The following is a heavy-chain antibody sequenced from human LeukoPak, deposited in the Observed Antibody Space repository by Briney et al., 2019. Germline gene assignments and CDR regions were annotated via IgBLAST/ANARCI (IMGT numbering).Heavy chain of an antibody. CDR3: TTSPPMVDAHFYYYYYMDV. Sequence: GGSLRLSCAASGFTFSNAWMSWVRQAPGKGLEWVGRIKSKTDGGTTDYAAPVKGRFTISRDDSTNTLNMQMNSLKTEDKALFYCTTSPPMVDAHFYYYYYMDVWGKGTTVTVSS. V-gene: IGHV3-15*01. CDR1: GFTFSNAW. D-gene: IGHD2-8*01. J-gene: IGHJ6*03. CDR2: IKSKTDGGTT.